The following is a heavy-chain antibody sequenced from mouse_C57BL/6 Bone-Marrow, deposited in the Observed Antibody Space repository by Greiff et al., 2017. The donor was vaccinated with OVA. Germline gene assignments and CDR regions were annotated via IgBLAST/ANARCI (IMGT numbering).Heavy chain of an antibody. J-gene: IGHJ2*01. V-gene: IGHV7-3*01. CDR2: IRNKANGYTT. Sequence: DVKLQESGGGLVQPGGSLSLSCAASGFTFTDYYMSWVRQPPGKALEWLGFIRNKANGYTTEYSASVKGRFTISRDNSQSILYLQMNALRAEDSATYYCARYGTGPYYFDYWGQGTTLTVSS. CDR3: ARYGTGPYYFDY. D-gene: IGHD4-1*01. CDR1: GFTFTDYY.